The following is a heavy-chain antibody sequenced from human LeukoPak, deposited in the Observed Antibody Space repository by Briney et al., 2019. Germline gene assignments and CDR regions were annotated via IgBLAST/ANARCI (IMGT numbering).Heavy chain of an antibody. CDR3: VKDLLQWYKFDS. D-gene: IGHD4-23*01. CDR2: IYTDGSTT. J-gene: IGHJ4*02. V-gene: IGHV3-74*01. CDR1: GFTFSSYY. Sequence: GGSLRLSCAASGFTFSSYYMHWVRQAPGKGLVWVSRIYTDGSTTNYADSVKGRFTVSRDNSKKTVSLQMHSLRREDTAVYYCVKDLLQWYKFDSWGQGTLVIVSS.